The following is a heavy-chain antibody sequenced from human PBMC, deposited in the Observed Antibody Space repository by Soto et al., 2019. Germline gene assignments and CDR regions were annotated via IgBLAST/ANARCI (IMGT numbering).Heavy chain of an antibody. J-gene: IGHJ4*02. CDR2: VSFSGSP. CDR1: GDSISSYY. V-gene: IGHV4-59*01. CDR3: ARSREMYYYDSGGYYAH. D-gene: IGHD3-22*01. Sequence: SETLSLTCTVSGDSISSYYWNWIRQPPGKGLEWIGYVSFSGSPSYNPSLKSRVTISVDTSKNQFSLRLSSVTAADTAVYYCARSREMYYYDSGGYYAHWGQGTRVTVSS.